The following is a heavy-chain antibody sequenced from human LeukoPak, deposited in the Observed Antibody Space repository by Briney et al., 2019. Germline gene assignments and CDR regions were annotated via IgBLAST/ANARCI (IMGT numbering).Heavy chain of an antibody. CDR2: INHSGST. CDR1: GGSFSGYH. CDR3: ARERGRPIFGVVKHWFDP. D-gene: IGHD3-3*01. J-gene: IGHJ5*02. V-gene: IGHV4-34*01. Sequence: SETLSLTCAVYGGSFSGYHWSWIRQPPGKGLEWIGAINHSGSTNYNPSLKSRVTISLDTSKNLFSLKLSSVTAADTAVYYCARERGRPIFGVVKHWFDPWGQGNLVTVSS.